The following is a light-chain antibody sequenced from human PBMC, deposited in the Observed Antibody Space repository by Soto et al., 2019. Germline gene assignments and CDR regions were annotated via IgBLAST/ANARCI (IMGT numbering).Light chain of an antibody. V-gene: IGKV3-20*01. CDR2: GAS. J-gene: IGKJ3*01. CDR1: RDVYINA. CDR3: QQYGASPFT. Sequence: VVLTQSPATLSLSPGEPATLSCRASRDVYINALAWYQQKPGRTPTLLIYGASTRATGIPDRFSATGSGTEFSLTISSVEPEDFAVYYCQQYGASPFTFGPGT.